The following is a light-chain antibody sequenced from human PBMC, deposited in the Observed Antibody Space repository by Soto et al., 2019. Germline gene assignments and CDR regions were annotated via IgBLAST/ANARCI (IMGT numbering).Light chain of an antibody. V-gene: IGLV2-8*01. J-gene: IGLJ1*01. CDR1: SSDVGGYNY. CDR3: SSYVGTNSHG. Sequence: QSVLTQPPSASGSPGQSVTISCTGTSSDVGGYNYVSCYQHHQGKAPKLLIYEVYKRPAGVPDRFSDSKADNPAALNVSGLRAEDEAYYYCSSYVGTNSHGFGTGTKLTVL. CDR2: EVY.